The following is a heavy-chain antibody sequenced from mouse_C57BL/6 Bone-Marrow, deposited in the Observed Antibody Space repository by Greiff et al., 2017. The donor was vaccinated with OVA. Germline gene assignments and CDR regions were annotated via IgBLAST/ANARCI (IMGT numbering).Heavy chain of an antibody. CDR3: ARDEDPGTGFAY. CDR1: GYTFTEYT. J-gene: IGHJ3*01. D-gene: IGHD4-1*01. CDR2: FYPGCGSI. Sequence: QVQLQQSGAELVKPGASVKLSCKASGYTFTEYTIHWVKQRPGQGLEWIGWFYPGCGSIKYHEKFKVKATLTANTSSSTVYMELSRLTSEDAAFYFFARDEDPGTGFAYWGQGTLVTVSA. V-gene: IGHV1-62-2*01.